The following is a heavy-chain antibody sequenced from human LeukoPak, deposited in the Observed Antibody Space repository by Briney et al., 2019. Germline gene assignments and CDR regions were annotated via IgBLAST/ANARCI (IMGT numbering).Heavy chain of an antibody. D-gene: IGHD3-3*01. CDR3: AKAGSGYAVYFDY. CDR1: GFTFSSYG. CDR2: ISGSDGST. Sequence: GGSLRLSCAASGFTFSSYGMSWVRQAPGKGLEWVSAISGSDGSTYYADSVKGRFTISRDNSKNTLYLQMNSLRAEDTAVYYCAKAGSGYAVYFDYWGQGTLVTVSS. J-gene: IGHJ4*02. V-gene: IGHV3-23*01.